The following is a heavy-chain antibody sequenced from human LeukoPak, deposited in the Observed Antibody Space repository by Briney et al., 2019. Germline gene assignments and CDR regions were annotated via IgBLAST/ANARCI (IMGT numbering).Heavy chain of an antibody. CDR2: IRYDGSDK. CDR3: AKDAWEVGATSEIDY. J-gene: IGHJ4*02. CDR1: GFIFSSYG. D-gene: IGHD1-26*01. V-gene: IGHV3-30*02. Sequence: PGGSLKLSCATSGFIFSSYGIHWVRQAPGKGLEWVAFIRYDGSDKYYADSVKGRFTISRDNSKNKVYLQMNSLRAEDTAVYYCAKDAWEVGATSEIDYGGQGTLVTVSS.